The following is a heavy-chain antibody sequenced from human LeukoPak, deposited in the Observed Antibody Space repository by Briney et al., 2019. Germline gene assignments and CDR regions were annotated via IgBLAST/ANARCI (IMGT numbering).Heavy chain of an antibody. V-gene: IGHV1-2*02. CDR2: INPNSGGT. Sequence: ASVKVSRKASGYTFTGYYMHWVRQAPGQGLEWMGWINPNSGGTNYAQKFQGGVTMTRDTSISTAYVELSRLRSDDTAVYYCARDYYGSGSYYSGRFDPWGQGTLVTVSS. D-gene: IGHD3-10*01. CDR1: GYTFTGYY. J-gene: IGHJ5*02. CDR3: ARDYYGSGSYYSGRFDP.